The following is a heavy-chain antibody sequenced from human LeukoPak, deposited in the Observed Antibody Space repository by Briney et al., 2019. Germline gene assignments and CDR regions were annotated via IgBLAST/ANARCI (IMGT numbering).Heavy chain of an antibody. CDR2: ISGSGAST. Sequence: GGSLRLSCGASGFTFSDYAMTWVRQAPGKGLEWVSSISGSGASTYYADSVKGRFTISRDISKNTLYLQMSSLRAEDAAVYYCAKGEGAYYYYGVDVWGQGTTVTVSS. CDR1: GFTFSDYA. CDR3: AKGEGAYYYYGVDV. J-gene: IGHJ6*02. V-gene: IGHV3-23*01. D-gene: IGHD1-26*01.